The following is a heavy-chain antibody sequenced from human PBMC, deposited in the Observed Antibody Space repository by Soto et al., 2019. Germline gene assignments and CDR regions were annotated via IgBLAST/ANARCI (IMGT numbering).Heavy chain of an antibody. CDR2: INAGNGDT. Sequence: GASVKVSCKASGYTFSSCAMHWVRQAPGQRLEWMGWINAGNGDTKYSQKFQGRVTITRDTSASTVYMELSSLRSEDTAVYYCARAQGGYSGSYRFDYWGQGTLVTVSS. CDR3: ARAQGGYSGSYRFDY. CDR1: GYTFSSCA. D-gene: IGHD1-26*01. V-gene: IGHV1-3*01. J-gene: IGHJ4*02.